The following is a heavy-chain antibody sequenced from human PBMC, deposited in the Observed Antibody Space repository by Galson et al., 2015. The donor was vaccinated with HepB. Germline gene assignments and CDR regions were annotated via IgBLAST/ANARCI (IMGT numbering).Heavy chain of an antibody. CDR2: ISGYNDNT. CDR1: GYTFTGYH. V-gene: IGHV1-18*04. Sequence: SVKVSCKASGYTFTGYHMHWVRQAPGQGLEWMGWISGYNDNTNFAQKLQGRVTMTTNTSTSTAYMELRSLRSDDTAVYYCARGTYYDFWSALDYWGQGTLVTVSS. J-gene: IGHJ4*02. CDR3: ARGTYYDFWSALDY. D-gene: IGHD3-3*01.